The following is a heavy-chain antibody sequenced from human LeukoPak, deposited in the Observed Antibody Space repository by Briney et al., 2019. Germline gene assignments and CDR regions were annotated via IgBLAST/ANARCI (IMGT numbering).Heavy chain of an antibody. CDR2: ISSSSSTI. CDR1: GFTFSSYT. J-gene: IGHJ4*02. Sequence: GGSLRLSCAASGFTFSSYTMNWVRQAPGKGLEWISCISSSSSTIYYSDSAKGRFTISRDNAKNSLYLQMESLRDEDTAVYYCARARASDYWGQGTLVTVSS. CDR3: ARARASDY. V-gene: IGHV3-48*02.